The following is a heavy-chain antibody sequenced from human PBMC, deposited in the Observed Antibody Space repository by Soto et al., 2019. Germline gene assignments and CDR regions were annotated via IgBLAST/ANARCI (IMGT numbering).Heavy chain of an antibody. J-gene: IGHJ1*01. V-gene: IGHV4-39*01. CDR1: GGSISSSSYY. D-gene: IGHD3-22*01. Sequence: SETLSLTCTVSGGSISSSSYYWGWIRQPPGKGLEWIGSIYYSGSTYYNPSLKSRVTISVDTSKNQFSLKLSSVTAADTAVYYCARSPGYYYDSSGYPIEYFQHWGQGTLVTAPQ. CDR2: IYYSGST. CDR3: ARSPGYYYDSSGYPIEYFQH.